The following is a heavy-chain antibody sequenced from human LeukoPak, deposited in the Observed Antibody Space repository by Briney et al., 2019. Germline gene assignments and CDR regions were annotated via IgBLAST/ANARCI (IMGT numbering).Heavy chain of an antibody. V-gene: IGHV4-39*07. CDR1: GGSISTISSGTYY. CDR3: ARVGTYGSGSYLSWLDY. CDR2: IYYSGST. J-gene: IGHJ4*02. Sequence: SETLSLTCTVSGGSISTISSGTYYWGWIRQPPGKGLEWIGSIYYSGSTNYNPSLKSRVTISVDTSKNQFSLKLSSVTAADTAVYYCARVGTYGSGSYLSWLDYWGQGTLVTVSS. D-gene: IGHD3-10*01.